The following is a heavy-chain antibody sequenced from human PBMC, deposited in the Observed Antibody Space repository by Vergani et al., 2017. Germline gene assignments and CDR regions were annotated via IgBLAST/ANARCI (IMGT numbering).Heavy chain of an antibody. CDR2: ISYSGST. V-gene: IGHV4-31*03. CDR1: GGSISCGGYY. J-gene: IGHJ5*02. D-gene: IGHD5-12*01. CDR3: ARDNSGYDYNWFDP. Sequence: QVQLQESGPGLVKPSQTLSLTCTVSGGSISCGGYYWSWIRQHPGKGLEWIGYISYSGSTYYNPSLKSRVTISVDTSKNQFSLKLSSVTAADTAVYYCARDNSGYDYNWFDPWGQGTLVTVSS.